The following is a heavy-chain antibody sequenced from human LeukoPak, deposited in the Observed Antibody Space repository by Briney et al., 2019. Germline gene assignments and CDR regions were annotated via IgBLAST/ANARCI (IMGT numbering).Heavy chain of an antibody. CDR3: ARDRGAGFYGMDV. D-gene: IGHD3-10*01. CDR1: GFTFSSYS. Sequence: PGGSLRLSCAASGFTFSSYSMNWVRQAPGKGLEWVSYISSSSGTIYYADSVKGRFIISRDNAKNSLYLQMNSLRAEDTAVYYCARDRGAGFYGMDVWGQGTTVTVSS. V-gene: IGHV3-48*01. J-gene: IGHJ6*02. CDR2: ISSSSGTI.